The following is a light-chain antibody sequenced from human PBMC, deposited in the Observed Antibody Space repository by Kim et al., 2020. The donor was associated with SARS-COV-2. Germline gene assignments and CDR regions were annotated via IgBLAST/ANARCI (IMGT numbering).Light chain of an antibody. J-gene: IGKJ1*01. CDR1: QGVLYSSNNKNY. V-gene: IGKV4-1*01. CDR2: WAS. Sequence: TINCKSSQGVLYSSNNKNYLAWYQQKPGQPPKLLIYWASTRESGVPDRFSGSGSGTDFTLTISSLQAEDVAVYYCQQYYSTPRTFGQGTKVDIK. CDR3: QQYYSTPRT.